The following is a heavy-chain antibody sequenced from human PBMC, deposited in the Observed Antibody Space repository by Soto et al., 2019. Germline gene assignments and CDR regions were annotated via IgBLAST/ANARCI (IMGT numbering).Heavy chain of an antibody. CDR2: ISWNSGSI. J-gene: IGHJ6*02. V-gene: IGHV3-9*01. CDR3: AKALIVADYYYGMDV. Sequence: EVQLVESGGGLVQPGRSLRLSCEASGFTFDDYAMHWVRQAPGKGLEWVSGISWNSGSIGYADSVKGRFTISRDNAKNSLYLQMNSLRAEDTALYYCAKALIVADYYYGMDVWGQGTTVTVSS. CDR1: GFTFDDYA. D-gene: IGHD2-15*01.